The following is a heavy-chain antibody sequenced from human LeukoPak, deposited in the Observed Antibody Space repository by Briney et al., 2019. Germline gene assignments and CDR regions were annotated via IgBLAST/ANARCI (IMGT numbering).Heavy chain of an antibody. CDR2: ISSGSSTM. CDR3: ARGYGSIDY. CDR1: GFTFSSYS. J-gene: IGHJ4*02. D-gene: IGHD4-17*01. V-gene: IGHV3-48*01. Sequence: GGSLRLSCAASGFTFSSYSMNWVRQAPGKGLEWVSYISSGSSTMYYAGSVKGRFTISRDNAKNSLYLQMNSLRAEDTAVYYCARGYGSIDYWGQGTLVTVSS.